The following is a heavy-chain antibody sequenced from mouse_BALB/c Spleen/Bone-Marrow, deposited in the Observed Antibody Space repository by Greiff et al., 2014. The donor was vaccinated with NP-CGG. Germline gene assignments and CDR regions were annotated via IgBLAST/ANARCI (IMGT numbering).Heavy chain of an antibody. V-gene: IGHV14-3*02. D-gene: IGHD1-1*01. CDR2: IDPANGNT. J-gene: IGHJ3*01. Sequence: VQLQQSGAELVKPGASVKLSCTASGFNIKDTYMHWVKQRPEQGLEWIGRIDPANGNTKYDPKFQGKATITAATSSNTAYLQLSRLTTEDTADYYGASYCYGSSYGYADWGQGTLLTVSA. CDR3: ASYCYGSSYGYAD. CDR1: GFNIKDTY.